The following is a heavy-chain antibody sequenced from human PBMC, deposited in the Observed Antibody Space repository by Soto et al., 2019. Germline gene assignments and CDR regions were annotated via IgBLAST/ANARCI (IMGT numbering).Heavy chain of an antibody. CDR1: GFTFSVYS. Sequence: EVPLVESGGDLVQRGGSLRLSCVASGFTFSVYSMNWVRQAPGKGLEWFSYITSDTKTIKYADSVKGRFTISRDNAKNSVYLQMNSLRDEETAVYYCARSVEGHFYYWGQGTVVTVSS. D-gene: IGHD6-19*01. CDR3: ARSVEGHFYY. V-gene: IGHV3-48*02. J-gene: IGHJ4*02. CDR2: ITSDTKTI.